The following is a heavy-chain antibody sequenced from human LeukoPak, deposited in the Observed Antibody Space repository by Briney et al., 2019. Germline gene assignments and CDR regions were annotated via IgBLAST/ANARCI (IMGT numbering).Heavy chain of an antibody. Sequence: ASVKVSCKASGGTFSSLTINWVRQAPGQGLEWMGGIIPIFGRANYAQKFQGRVTITADDSTSTAYMKLSSLRSEDTAVYYCADLVYCSSSSCYEPFNQTWGQGTLVTVSP. CDR2: IIPIFGRA. CDR1: GGTFSSLT. J-gene: IGHJ4*02. D-gene: IGHD2-2*01. CDR3: ADLVYCSSSSCYEPFNQT. V-gene: IGHV1-69*13.